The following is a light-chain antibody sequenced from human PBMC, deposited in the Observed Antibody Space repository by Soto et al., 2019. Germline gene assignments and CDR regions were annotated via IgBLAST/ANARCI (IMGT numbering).Light chain of an antibody. Sequence: DIQMTQSPSSLSASVGDRVTSACRASQGISNDLAWYQQKPGKVPKLLIYAASILQSGVPSRFSGSGSGTDFTLTISSLQPEDVATYYCQKYHSAPLTFGGGTKVEIK. V-gene: IGKV1-27*01. CDR2: AAS. J-gene: IGKJ4*01. CDR1: QGISND. CDR3: QKYHSAPLT.